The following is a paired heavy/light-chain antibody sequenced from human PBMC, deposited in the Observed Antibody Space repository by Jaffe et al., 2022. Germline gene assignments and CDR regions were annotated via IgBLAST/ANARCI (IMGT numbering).Light chain of an antibody. J-gene: IGKJ5*01. CDR1: QSVLYSSNNKNY. V-gene: IGKV4-1*01. Sequence: DIVMTQSPDSLAVSLGERATINCKSSQSVLYSSNNKNYLAWYQQKPGQPPKLLIYWASTRESGVPDRFSGSGSGTDFTLTISSLQAEDVAVYYCQQYYSTSITFGQGTRLEIK. CDR3: QQYYSTSIT. CDR2: WAS.
Heavy chain of an antibody. J-gene: IGHJ4*02. Sequence: QVQLVQSGAEVKKPGASVKVSCKASGYTFTGYYMHWVRQAPGQGLEWMGWINPNSGGTNYAQKFQGRVTMTRDTSISTAYMELSRLRSDDTAVYYCARDQHYDYVWGSYRGFDYWGQGTLVTVSS. D-gene: IGHD3-16*02. CDR2: INPNSGGT. CDR1: GYTFTGYY. CDR3: ARDQHYDYVWGSYRGFDY. V-gene: IGHV1-2*02.